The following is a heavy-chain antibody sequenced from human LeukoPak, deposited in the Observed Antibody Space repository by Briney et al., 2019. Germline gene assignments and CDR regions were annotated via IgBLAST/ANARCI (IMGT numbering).Heavy chain of an antibody. J-gene: IGHJ3*02. D-gene: IGHD3-3*01. Sequence: SETLSLTCAVYGGSFSGYYWSWIRQPPGKGLEWIGEINHSGSTNYNPSLKSRVTISVDTSKNQFSLKLSSVTAADTAVYYCARGGRVSEWFPLIAFDIWGQGTMVTVSS. CDR3: ARGGRVSEWFPLIAFDI. V-gene: IGHV4-34*01. CDR1: GGSFSGYY. CDR2: INHSGST.